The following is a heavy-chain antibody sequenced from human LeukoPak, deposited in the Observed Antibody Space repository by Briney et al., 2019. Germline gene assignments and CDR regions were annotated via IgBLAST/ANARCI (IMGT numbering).Heavy chain of an antibody. CDR1: GFTFSSYA. Sequence: GGSLRLSCAASGFTFSSYAMSWVRQAPGKGLEWVSAISGSGGSTYYADSVKGRFTISRDNAKNSLYLQMNSLRAEDTALYYCARGSTGIAVAAYYWGQGTLVTVSS. V-gene: IGHV3-23*01. CDR2: ISGSGGST. J-gene: IGHJ4*02. D-gene: IGHD6-19*01. CDR3: ARGSTGIAVAAYY.